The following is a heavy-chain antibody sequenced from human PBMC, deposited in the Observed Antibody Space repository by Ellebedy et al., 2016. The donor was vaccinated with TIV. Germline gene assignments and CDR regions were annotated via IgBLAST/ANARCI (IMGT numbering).Heavy chain of an antibody. V-gene: IGHV4-39*07. J-gene: IGHJ2*01. Sequence: SETLSLXCPVSGGSISSSSYYWGWIRKPPGKGLEWIGSIYYSGSTYYNPSLKSRVTISIDTSKKQFSLKLSSVTAADTAVYYCARSGGYTYGYFDLWGGGTLVTVSS. D-gene: IGHD3-22*01. CDR1: GGSISSSSYY. CDR2: IYYSGST. CDR3: ARSGGYTYGYFDL.